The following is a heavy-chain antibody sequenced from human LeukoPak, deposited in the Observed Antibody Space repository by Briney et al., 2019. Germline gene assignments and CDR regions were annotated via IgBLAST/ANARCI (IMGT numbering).Heavy chain of an antibody. D-gene: IGHD3-22*01. Sequence: SVKVSCKASGGTFSSYAISWVRQAPGQGLEWMGGIIPIFGTANYAQKFQGRVTITADESTSTAYMELSSLRSEDTAVYYCARGVSPPYYYDSSGYCFDLDSGFDYWGQGTLVTVSS. V-gene: IGHV1-69*13. CDR2: IIPIFGTA. J-gene: IGHJ4*02. CDR1: GGTFSSYA. CDR3: ARGVSPPYYYDSSGYCFDLDSGFDY.